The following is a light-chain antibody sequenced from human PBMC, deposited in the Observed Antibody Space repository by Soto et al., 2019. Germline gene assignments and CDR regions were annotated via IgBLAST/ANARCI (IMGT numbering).Light chain of an antibody. CDR2: TAS. V-gene: IGKV1-39*01. Sequence: DIQMTQSPSSLSASVGDRVTITCRASQSISNYLNWYQQKPGKAPELLIYTASSLQSGVPSRFSGSASGTEFTLTISSLQPEDFATYFCQQSSRTPWTFGQGTKVEIK. CDR3: QQSSRTPWT. J-gene: IGKJ1*01. CDR1: QSISNY.